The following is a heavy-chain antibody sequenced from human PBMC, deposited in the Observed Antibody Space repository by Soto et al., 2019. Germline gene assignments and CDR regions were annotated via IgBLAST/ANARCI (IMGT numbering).Heavy chain of an antibody. D-gene: IGHD2-2*02. CDR1: GYTFTDYG. J-gene: IGHJ4*02. V-gene: IGHV1-18*01. CDR2: ISTAHSDV. Sequence: ASVKVSCKTSGYTFTDYGISWVRQAPGQGLEWMGWISTAHSDVGYAQKFQGRFTMTTDKSTSTAYMELRSLTSDDTAVYFCARDLTYIRQYWGQGTLVTISS. CDR3: ARDLTYIRQY.